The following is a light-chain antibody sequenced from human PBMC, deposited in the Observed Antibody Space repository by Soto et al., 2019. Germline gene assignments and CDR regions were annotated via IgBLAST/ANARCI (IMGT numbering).Light chain of an antibody. Sequence: QSVLTQPPSASGTPGQRVTISCSGSSSNIGSNTLNWYQQLPGTAPTHLIYSNNQRPSGVPDQFSCSKSGTSAALAISGLQSEDEADDYCAAWDDSLNGWVFGGGTKVTVL. CDR2: SNN. CDR3: AAWDDSLNGWV. J-gene: IGLJ3*02. CDR1: SSNIGSNT. V-gene: IGLV1-44*01.